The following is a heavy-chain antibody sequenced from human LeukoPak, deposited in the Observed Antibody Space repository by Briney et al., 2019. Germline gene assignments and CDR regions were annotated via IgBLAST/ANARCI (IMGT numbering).Heavy chain of an antibody. CDR3: ARVLHYYDSSGYYYFHFDY. D-gene: IGHD3-22*01. J-gene: IGHJ4*02. CDR1: GYTFTSYG. V-gene: IGHV1-18*01. CDR2: ISAYNGNT. Sequence: GASVKVSCKASGYTFTSYGISWVRQAPGQGLEWMGWISAYNGNTNYAQKLQGRVTMTTDTSTSTAYMELRSLRSDDTAVYYCARVLHYYDSSGYYYFHFDYWGQGTLVTVSS.